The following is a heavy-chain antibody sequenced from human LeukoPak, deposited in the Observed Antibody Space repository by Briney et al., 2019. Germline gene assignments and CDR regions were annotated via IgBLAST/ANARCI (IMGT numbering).Heavy chain of an antibody. J-gene: IGHJ4*02. CDR1: GFTFSSDR. D-gene: IGHD3-22*01. Sequence: GGSLRLSCAASGFTFSSDRMNWVRQAPGKGLEWVANINQDGSERYYVDSVKGRFTISRDNAKKSLYLQMNSLRAEDSAVYYCARDRPRDDSLDYWGQGTLVTVSS. V-gene: IGHV3-7*01. CDR3: ARDRPRDDSLDY. CDR2: INQDGSER.